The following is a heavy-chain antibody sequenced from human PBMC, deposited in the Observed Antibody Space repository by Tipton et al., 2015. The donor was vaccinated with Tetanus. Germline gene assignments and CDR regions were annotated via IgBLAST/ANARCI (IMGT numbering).Heavy chain of an antibody. CDR1: GGTFTNYA. V-gene: IGHV1-18*01. D-gene: IGHD3-10*01. J-gene: IGHJ4*02. Sequence: QSGAEVKKPGSSVKVSCKASGGTFTNYALSWVRQAPGQGLEWMGWISGYNGNTNYAPKFQGRVTMTTDTTTNTAYMELRSLRSDDTAVYYCARDYFGSGSNYYFDYWGQGSQVSVSS. CDR3: ARDYFGSGSNYYFDY. CDR2: ISGYNGNT.